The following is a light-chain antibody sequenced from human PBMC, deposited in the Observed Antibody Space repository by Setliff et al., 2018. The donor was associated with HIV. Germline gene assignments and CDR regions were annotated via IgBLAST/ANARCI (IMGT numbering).Light chain of an antibody. V-gene: IGLV2-14*03. Sequence: QSVLTQPPSASGTPGQTVTISCSGSTSNIGSNSVNWYQQHPGKAPKLMIFDVSNRPSGVSNRFSGSKSGNTASLTISGLQAEDEADYYCSSYTSSSTLGVVFGGGTQLTVL. J-gene: IGLJ2*01. CDR3: SSYTSSSTLGVV. CDR1: TSNIGSNS. CDR2: DVS.